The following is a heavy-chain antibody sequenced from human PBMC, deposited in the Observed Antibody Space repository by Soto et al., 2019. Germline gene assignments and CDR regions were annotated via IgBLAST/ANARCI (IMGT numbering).Heavy chain of an antibody. CDR2: IYYRGST. CDR1: GDSISPYY. CDR3: ARLPLSSGWYEFYFDY. J-gene: IGHJ4*02. V-gene: IGHV4-59*08. Sequence: PSETLSLTCTVSGDSISPYYWSWIRQPPGKGLEWIGYIYYRGSTNYNPSLKNRVTISVDTSKNQFSLKLSSVTAADTAVYYCARLPLSSGWYEFYFDYWGQGTLVTVSS. D-gene: IGHD6-19*01.